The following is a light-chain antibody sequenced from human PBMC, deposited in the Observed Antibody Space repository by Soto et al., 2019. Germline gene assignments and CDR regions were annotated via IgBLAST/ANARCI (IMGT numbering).Light chain of an antibody. CDR1: QSIIMW. J-gene: IGKJ1*01. CDR3: QQYNSDSGT. V-gene: IGKV1-5*03. CDR2: KXS. Sequence: DIQMTQSPSTLSSSVGDRVAINXRASQSIIMWLSWYQQKPGXAPKXXXAKXSTLKRGGPSRFSGSGSETEFTLTISSLHPYYFATYYCQQYNSDSGTFGQGTKVDIK.